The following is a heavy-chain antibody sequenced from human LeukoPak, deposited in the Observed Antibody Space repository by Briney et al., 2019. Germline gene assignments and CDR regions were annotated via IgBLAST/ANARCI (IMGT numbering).Heavy chain of an antibody. Sequence: PSETLSLTCAVYGGSFSGYYWSWIRQPPGKGLEWIGEISHSGSTNCNPSLKSRVTISVDTSKNQFSLKLNSVTAEDTAVYYCAKDAEYSSSWYFWYNFDYWGQGTLVTVSS. J-gene: IGHJ4*02. CDR3: AKDAEYSSSWYFWYNFDY. D-gene: IGHD6-13*01. CDR1: GGSFSGYY. CDR2: ISHSGST. V-gene: IGHV4-34*01.